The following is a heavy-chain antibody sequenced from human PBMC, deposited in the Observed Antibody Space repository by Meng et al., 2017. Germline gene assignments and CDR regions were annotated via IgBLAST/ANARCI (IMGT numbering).Heavy chain of an antibody. D-gene: IGHD3-22*01. V-gene: IGHV1-2*06. CDR2: INPNSGGT. CDR3: ASLYYYDSSGYWFGADY. J-gene: IGHJ4*02. CDR1: GYTFTGYY. Sequence: ASVKVSCKASGYTFTGYYMHWVRQAPGQGLEWMGRINPNSGGTNYAQKFQGRVTMTRDTSISIAYMELSRLRSDDTAVYYCASLYYYDSSGYWFGADYWGQGTLVTVSS.